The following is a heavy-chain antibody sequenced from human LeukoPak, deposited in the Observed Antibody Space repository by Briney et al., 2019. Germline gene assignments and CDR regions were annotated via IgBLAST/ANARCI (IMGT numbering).Heavy chain of an antibody. CDR2: ISYDGSNK. Sequence: GGSLRLSCAASGFTFSSYAMHWVRQAPGKGLEWVAVISYDGSNKYYADSVKGRFTISRDNSKNTLYLQMNSLRAEDTAVYYCARDVRRRGFFDLWGQGTLVTVSS. J-gene: IGHJ4*02. CDR1: GFTFSSYA. V-gene: IGHV3-30-3*01. CDR3: ARDVRRRGFFDL.